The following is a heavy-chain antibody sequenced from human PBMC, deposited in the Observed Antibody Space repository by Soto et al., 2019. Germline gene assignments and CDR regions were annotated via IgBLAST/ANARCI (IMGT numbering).Heavy chain of an antibody. CDR3: ARGSGSGLYYYGMDV. J-gene: IGHJ6*02. CDR1: GGSFSGYY. D-gene: IGHD3-10*01. CDR2: INHSGST. V-gene: IGHV4-34*01. Sequence: PSETLSLTCAVYGGSFSGYYWSWIRQPPGEGLEWIGEINHSGSTNYNPSLKSRVTISVDTSKNQFSLKLSSVTAADTAVYYCARGSGSGLYYYGMDVWGQGTTVTVSS.